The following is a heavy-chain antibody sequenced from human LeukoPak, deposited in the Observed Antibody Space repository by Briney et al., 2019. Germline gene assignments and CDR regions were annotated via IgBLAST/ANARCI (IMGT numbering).Heavy chain of an antibody. CDR1: GGSFSGYY. CDR2: INHSGST. J-gene: IGHJ4*02. Sequence: SETLSLTCAVYGGSFSGYYWSWIRQPPGKGLEWIGGINHSGSTNYNPSLKGRVTISVDTSKNQFSLKLSSVTAADTAVYYCAVNYYDSSGYRFWGQGTLVTVSS. CDR3: AVNYYDSSGYRF. V-gene: IGHV4-34*01. D-gene: IGHD3-22*01.